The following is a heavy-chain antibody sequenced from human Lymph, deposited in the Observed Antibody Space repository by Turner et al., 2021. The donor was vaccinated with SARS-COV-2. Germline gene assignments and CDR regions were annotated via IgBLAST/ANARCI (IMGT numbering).Heavy chain of an antibody. CDR2: INPNSGGT. Sequence: QVQLVQSGAEVKKPGASVKVSCKASGYTFPGNYMHWVRQAPGQGLEWMGWINPNSGGTNYAQKFQGRVTMTRDTSISTAYMELSMLRSDDTAVYYCARDVERYNDFWSGYSGGYGLDVWGQGTTVTVSS. CDR1: GYTFPGNY. CDR3: ARDVERYNDFWSGYSGGYGLDV. J-gene: IGHJ6*02. D-gene: IGHD3-3*01. V-gene: IGHV1-2*02.